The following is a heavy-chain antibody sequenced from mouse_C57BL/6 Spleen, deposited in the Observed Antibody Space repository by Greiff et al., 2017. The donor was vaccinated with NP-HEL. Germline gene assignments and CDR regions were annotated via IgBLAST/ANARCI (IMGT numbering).Heavy chain of an antibody. CDR1: GYTFTDYN. CDR2: INPNNGGT. V-gene: IGHV1-18*01. J-gene: IGHJ2*01. CDR3: ARSRDGYSFFDY. D-gene: IGHD2-3*01. Sequence: VQLQQSGPELVKPGASVKIPCKASGYTFTDYNMDWVKQSHGKSLEWIGDINPNNGGTIYNQKFKGKATLTVDKSSSTAYMELRSLTSEDTAVYYCARSRDGYSFFDYWGQGTTLTVSS.